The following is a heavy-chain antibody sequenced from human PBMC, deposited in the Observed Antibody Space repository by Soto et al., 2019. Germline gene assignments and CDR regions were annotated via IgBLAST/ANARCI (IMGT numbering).Heavy chain of an antibody. V-gene: IGHV4-34*01. CDR1: GGSFSGYY. CDR3: AREAGTTNWFDP. CDR2: INHSGST. Sequence: SETLSLTCAVYGGSFSGYYWSWIRQPPGKGLEWIGEINHSGSTNYNPSLKSRVTISVDTSKNQFSLKLSSVTAADTAVYNCAREAGTTNWFDPWGQGTLVTVSS. J-gene: IGHJ5*02. D-gene: IGHD1-7*01.